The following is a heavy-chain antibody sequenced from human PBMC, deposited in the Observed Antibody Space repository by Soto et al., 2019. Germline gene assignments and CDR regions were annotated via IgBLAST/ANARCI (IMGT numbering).Heavy chain of an antibody. D-gene: IGHD3-22*01. J-gene: IGHJ4*02. CDR3: VRGACHYYSLDS. CDR1: GFTFSSHW. V-gene: IGHV3-74*01. Sequence: EVQLVESGGALVQPGGSLRLSCAASGFTFSSHWIHWVRQAPGKGLVWVSRINSGGTTTNYADTVKGRFTISRDNAKNTLYLHMNLLRGEDTAVYHSVRGACHYYSLDSWGQGTLVTVSS. CDR2: INSGGTTT.